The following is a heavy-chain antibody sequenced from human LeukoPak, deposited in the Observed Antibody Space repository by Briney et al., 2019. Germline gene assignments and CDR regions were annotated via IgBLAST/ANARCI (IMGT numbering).Heavy chain of an antibody. CDR1: GGSFSGYY. CDR2: INHSGST. D-gene: IGHD3-3*01. V-gene: IGHV4-34*01. Sequence: SETLSLTCAVYGGSFSGYYWSWIRQPPGKGLEWIGEINHSGSTNYNPSLKSRVTISVDTSKNQFSLKLSSVTAADTAVYYCARGYDFWTGMDVWGQGTRSPSP. CDR3: ARGYDFWTGMDV. J-gene: IGHJ6*02.